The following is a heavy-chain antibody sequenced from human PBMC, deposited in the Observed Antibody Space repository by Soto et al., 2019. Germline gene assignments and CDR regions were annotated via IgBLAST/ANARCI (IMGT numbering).Heavy chain of an antibody. J-gene: IGHJ3*02. V-gene: IGHV4-30-4*01. CDR1: GGSMNSHEYY. CDR2: IHNSGST. Sequence: SETLSLTCTVSGGSMNSHEYYWSWIRQPPGKGLEWIGYIHNSGSTYYNPSLKSRLTISSDMSKNQFSLRLNSVTAADTALYFCARGEVRGPFDIWGQGTKVTVSS. D-gene: IGHD3-10*01. CDR3: ARGEVRGPFDI.